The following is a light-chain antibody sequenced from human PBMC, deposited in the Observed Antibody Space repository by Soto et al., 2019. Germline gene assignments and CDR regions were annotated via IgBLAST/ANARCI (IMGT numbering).Light chain of an antibody. CDR3: TSYTSDSTYV. CDR2: DVS. J-gene: IGLJ1*01. Sequence: QSALTQPASVSGSPGQSITISCTGTSTDVGRYNYVSWYQQHPGKAPKLMVYDVSNRPSWVSNRFSGSKSGITASLTFSGLQAEDEADYYCTSYTSDSTYVFGTGTKVTVL. V-gene: IGLV2-14*01. CDR1: STDVGRYNY.